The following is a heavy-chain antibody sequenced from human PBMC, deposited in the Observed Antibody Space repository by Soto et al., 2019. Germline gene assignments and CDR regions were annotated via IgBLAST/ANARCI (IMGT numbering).Heavy chain of an antibody. D-gene: IGHD6-6*01. V-gene: IGHV1-18*01. CDR1: GYTFTSYG. CDR3: AISARPDYYYGMDV. Sequence: ASVKVSCKASGYTFTSYGISWVRQAPGQGLEWMGWISAYNGNTNYAQKLQGRVTMTTDTSTSTAYMELRSLRSDDTAVYYCAISARPDYYYGMDVWGQGTTVTGSS. CDR2: ISAYNGNT. J-gene: IGHJ6*02.